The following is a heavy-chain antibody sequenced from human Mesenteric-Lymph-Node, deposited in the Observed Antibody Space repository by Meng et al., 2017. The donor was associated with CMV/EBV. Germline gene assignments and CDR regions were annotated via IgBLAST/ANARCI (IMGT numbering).Heavy chain of an antibody. D-gene: IGHD1-26*01. J-gene: IGHJ4*02. CDR2: ISSSSSYI. Sequence: GESLKISCAASGFTFSSYSMNWVRQAPGKGLEWVSSISSSSSYIYYADSVKGRFTISRDNAKNSLYLQMNSLRAEDTAVYYCARIPSGSYFDYWGQGTLVTVSS. CDR1: GFTFSSYS. CDR3: ARIPSGSYFDY. V-gene: IGHV3-21*01.